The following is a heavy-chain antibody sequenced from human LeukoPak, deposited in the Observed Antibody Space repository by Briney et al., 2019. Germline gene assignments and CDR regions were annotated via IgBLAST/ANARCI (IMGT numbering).Heavy chain of an antibody. V-gene: IGHV3-23*01. J-gene: IGHJ3*02. D-gene: IGHD2-15*01. Sequence: PGGPLRLSCAASGFTFSSYGMSWVRQAPGKGLEWVSGISGGGDSPYYADPVKGRFTISRDNSKTTVYLQMNSLRAEDTAVYYCAKDRRTLDAFDIWGQGTMVTVSS. CDR3: AKDRRTLDAFDI. CDR2: ISGGGDSP. CDR1: GFTFSSYG.